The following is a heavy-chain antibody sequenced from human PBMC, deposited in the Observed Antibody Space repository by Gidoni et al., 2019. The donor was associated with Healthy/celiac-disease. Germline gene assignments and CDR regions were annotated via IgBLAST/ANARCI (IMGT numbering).Heavy chain of an antibody. J-gene: IGHJ3*02. CDR3: ARESGRPRAFDI. D-gene: IGHD1-1*01. V-gene: IGHV4-38-2*02. CDR1: GYSISSGYY. Sequence: QVQLQESGPGLVKPSETLSLTCAVSGYSISSGYYWCWFRQPPGKGLEGIGSIHHSWSTYYNPALKSRVTISVDTSKNQFSLKLSSGTAADTAVYYCARESGRPRAFDIWGQGTMVTVSS. CDR2: IHHSWST.